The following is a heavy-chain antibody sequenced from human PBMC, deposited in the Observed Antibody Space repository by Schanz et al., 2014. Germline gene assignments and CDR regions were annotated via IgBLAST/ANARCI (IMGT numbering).Heavy chain of an antibody. CDR1: GFTFSSYA. J-gene: IGHJ3*02. CDR3: AKGRFGELSAFDI. Sequence: DVQLLESGGGLVQPGGSLRLSCAASGFTFSSYAMTWVRQAPGMGLEWVSTIGTSGGTNYAESVKGRFTISRDNSKNTLYLQMNSLRAEDTAVYYCAKGRFGELSAFDIWGQGTMVTVSS. V-gene: IGHV3-23*01. CDR2: IGTSGGT. D-gene: IGHD3-10*01.